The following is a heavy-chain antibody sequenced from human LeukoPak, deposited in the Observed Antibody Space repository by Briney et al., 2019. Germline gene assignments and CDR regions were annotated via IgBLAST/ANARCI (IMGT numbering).Heavy chain of an antibody. CDR1: GFTFSPYW. CDR2: TNGDGSST. CDR3: ARDRGYQMVDP. Sequence: GGSLRLSCAASGFTFSPYWMHWVRQAPGKGLVWVSRTNGDGSSTDYADSVKGRFTISRDNAKNTLYLQMNSLTAEDTAVYYCARDRGYQMVDPWGQGTLVTVSS. J-gene: IGHJ5*02. D-gene: IGHD5-12*01. V-gene: IGHV3-74*01.